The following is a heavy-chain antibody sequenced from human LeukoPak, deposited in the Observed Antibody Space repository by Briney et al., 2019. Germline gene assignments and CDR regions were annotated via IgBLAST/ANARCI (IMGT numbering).Heavy chain of an antibody. CDR3: ARDRIAAALDYYMDV. Sequence: SETLSLTCTVSGGSISSGSYYWSWIRQPAGKGLEWIGRIYTSGSTNYNPSLKSRVTISVDTSKNRFSLKLSSATAADTAVYYCARDRIAAALDYYMDVWGKGTTVTVSS. CDR1: GGSISSGSYY. D-gene: IGHD6-13*01. J-gene: IGHJ6*03. V-gene: IGHV4-61*02. CDR2: IYTSGST.